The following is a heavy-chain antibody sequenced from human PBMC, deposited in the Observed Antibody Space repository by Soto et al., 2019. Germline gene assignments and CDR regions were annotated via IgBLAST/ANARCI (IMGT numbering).Heavy chain of an antibody. D-gene: IGHD6-19*01. J-gene: IGHJ4*02. CDR3: ASRATVAGTDY. CDR1: GGSISSSNW. Sequence: QVQLQESGPGLVKPSGTLSLTCAVSGGSISSSNWWSWVRQPPGKGLEWIGEIYHSGSTNYNPSLTRRGPISVDKSQNQFSLKLSSVTAADTAVYYCASRATVAGTDYWGQGTLVTVSS. CDR2: IYHSGST. V-gene: IGHV4-4*02.